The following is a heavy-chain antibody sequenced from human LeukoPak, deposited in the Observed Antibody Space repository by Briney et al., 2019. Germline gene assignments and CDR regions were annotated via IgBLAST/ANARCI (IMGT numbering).Heavy chain of an antibody. J-gene: IGHJ3*02. CDR3: ARRPQYYYGSGSYPNAFDI. CDR2: INHSGST. Sequence: SETLSLTCTVSGGSISSYYWNWIRQPPGKGLEWIGEINHSGSTNYNPSLKSRVTISLDTSTNQFSLELSSVTAADTAVYYCARRPQYYYGSGSYPNAFDIWGQGTMVTVSS. D-gene: IGHD3-10*01. CDR1: GGSISSYY. V-gene: IGHV4-34*01.